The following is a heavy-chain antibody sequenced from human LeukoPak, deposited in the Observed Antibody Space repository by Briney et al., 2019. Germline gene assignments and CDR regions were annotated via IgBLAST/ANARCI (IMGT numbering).Heavy chain of an antibody. D-gene: IGHD2-8*02. CDR2: ISYDGSNK. J-gene: IGHJ4*02. CDR1: GFTFSSYA. Sequence: GGSLRLSCAASGFTFSSYAMHWVRQAPGKGLEWVAVISYDGSNKYYADSVKGRFTISRGNSKNTLYLQMNSLRAEDTAVYYCARDEVVYTGYFDYWGQGTLVTVSS. V-gene: IGHV3-30*04. CDR3: ARDEVVYTGYFDY.